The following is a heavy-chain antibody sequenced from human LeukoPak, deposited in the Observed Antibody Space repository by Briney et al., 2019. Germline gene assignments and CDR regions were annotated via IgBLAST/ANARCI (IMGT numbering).Heavy chain of an antibody. Sequence: GGSLRLSCAASGFTFSSYEMNWVRQAPGKGLEWVSYISSSGSTIYYADSVKGRFTISRDNAKNSLYLQMNSLRTEDTAVYYCARGYSSGWPHYYYYYMDVWGKGTTVTISS. CDR2: ISSSGSTI. CDR1: GFTFSSYE. D-gene: IGHD6-19*01. J-gene: IGHJ6*03. CDR3: ARGYSSGWPHYYYYYMDV. V-gene: IGHV3-48*03.